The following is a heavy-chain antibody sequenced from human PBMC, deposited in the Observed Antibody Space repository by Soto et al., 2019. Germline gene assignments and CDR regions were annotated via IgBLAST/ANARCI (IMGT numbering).Heavy chain of an antibody. D-gene: IGHD1-26*01. CDR1: GYTFTSYY. CDR3: VREDGVVGASSAFDS. Sequence: GASVKVSCKASGYTFTSYYMHWVRQAPGQGLEWMGIINPSGGSTSYAQKFQGRVTMTRDTSTSTVYMELSSLRSEDTAVYYCVREDGVVGASSAFDSWGQGTPVTVSA. V-gene: IGHV1-46*01. J-gene: IGHJ4*02. CDR2: INPSGGST.